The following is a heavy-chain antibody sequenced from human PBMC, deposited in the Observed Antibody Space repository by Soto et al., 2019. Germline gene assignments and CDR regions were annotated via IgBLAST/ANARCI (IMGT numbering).Heavy chain of an antibody. D-gene: IGHD3-10*01. V-gene: IGHV1-69*13. J-gene: IGHJ4*02. Sequence: SVKVSCKASGGTFSSYAVSWVRQAPGQGPEWMGGIIPIFGTANYAQKFQGRVTITADESTSTAYMELSSLRSEDTAVYSCAGGPSRRGSGRYFVYWGQGTLVTVSS. CDR1: GGTFSSYA. CDR2: IIPIFGTA. CDR3: AGGPSRRGSGRYFVY.